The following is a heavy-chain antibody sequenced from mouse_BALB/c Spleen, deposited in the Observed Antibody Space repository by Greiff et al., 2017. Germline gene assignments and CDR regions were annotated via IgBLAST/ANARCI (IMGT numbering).Heavy chain of an antibody. J-gene: IGHJ1*01. D-gene: IGHD2-3*01. CDR3: ARGGLIHYWYFDV. CDR1: GYTFTSYV. Sequence: VQLQQSGPELVKPGASVKMSCKASGYTFTSYVMHWVKQKPGQGLEWIGYINPYNDGTKYNEKFKGKATLTSDKSSSTAYMELSSLTSEASAVYDCARGGLIHYWYFDVWGAGTTVTVSS. V-gene: IGHV1-14*01. CDR2: INPYNDGT.